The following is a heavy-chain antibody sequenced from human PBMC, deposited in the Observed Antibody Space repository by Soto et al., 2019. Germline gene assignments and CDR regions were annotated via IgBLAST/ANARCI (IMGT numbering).Heavy chain of an antibody. CDR1: GGSISSYY. CDR3: ARAQVGATAMAKVSVYYFDY. CDR2: IYTSGST. V-gene: IGHV4-4*07. Sequence: QVQLQESGPGLVKPSETLSLTCTVSGGSISSYYWSWIRQPAGKGLEWIGRIYTSGSTNYNPSLKSRVTMSVDTSKNQFSLKLSSVTAADTAVYYCARAQVGATAMAKVSVYYFDYWGQGTLVTVSS. J-gene: IGHJ4*02. D-gene: IGHD5-18*01.